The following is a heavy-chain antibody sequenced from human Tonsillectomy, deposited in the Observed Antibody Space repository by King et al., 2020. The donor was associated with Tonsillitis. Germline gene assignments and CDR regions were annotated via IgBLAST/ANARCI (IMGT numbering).Heavy chain of an antibody. CDR3: AAEVRHYYDSSNNEN. Sequence: MQLVQSGPEVKKPGNSVKVSCKASGFTFTSSAMQWVRQARGQRLEWIGLIVVGSGNTNYAPKFQERVTITRDMSTSTAYMALSSMRSEDTAVYYCAAEVRHYYDSSNNENWGQGTLVTVAS. CDR2: IVVGSGNT. J-gene: IGHJ4*02. CDR1: GFTFTSSA. V-gene: IGHV1-58*02. D-gene: IGHD3-22*01.